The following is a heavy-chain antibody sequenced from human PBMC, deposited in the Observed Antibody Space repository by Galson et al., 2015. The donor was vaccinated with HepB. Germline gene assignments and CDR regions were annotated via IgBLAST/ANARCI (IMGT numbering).Heavy chain of an antibody. Sequence: SLRLSCAASGFIFSNYGMHWVRQAPGKGLEWVAVIWYDGSNKYYADSVKGRFTISRDNSKNMLYLQMNSLRAEDTAVYYCAGFIVPAVMYLDPWGQGTLVTVSS. V-gene: IGHV3-33*01. CDR2: IWYDGSNK. CDR1: GFIFSNYG. J-gene: IGHJ5*02. D-gene: IGHD2-2*01. CDR3: AGFIVPAVMYLDP.